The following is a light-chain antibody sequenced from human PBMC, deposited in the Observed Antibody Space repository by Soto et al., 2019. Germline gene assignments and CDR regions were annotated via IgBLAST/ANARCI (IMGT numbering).Light chain of an antibody. V-gene: IGLV1-40*01. CDR3: QSYDSSWGV. CDR2: GNS. Sequence: QSVLTQPPSVSGAPGQRVTISCTGSSSNIGAGYDVHWYQQLPGTAPKLLIYGNSNRPSGVPDRFSGPKSGTSASLAITGLQAEDEADYYCQSYDSSWGVFGTGTKLTVL. CDR1: SSNIGAGYD. J-gene: IGLJ1*01.